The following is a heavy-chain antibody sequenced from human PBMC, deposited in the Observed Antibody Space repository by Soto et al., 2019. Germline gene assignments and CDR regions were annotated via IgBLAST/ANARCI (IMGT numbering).Heavy chain of an antibody. CDR2: ISDTGDSA. D-gene: IGHD6-19*01. Sequence: GGSLRLSCAASGLTFSNYAMNWVRQAPGKGLEWVSVISDTGDSAYYADSVKGRFTISRDNSKNTLYLQMNSLRAEDTAIYYCVKEGSGWYSSGSFDFWGRGTVVTVSS. V-gene: IGHV3-23*01. CDR1: GLTFSNYA. CDR3: VKEGSGWYSSGSFDF. J-gene: IGHJ3*01.